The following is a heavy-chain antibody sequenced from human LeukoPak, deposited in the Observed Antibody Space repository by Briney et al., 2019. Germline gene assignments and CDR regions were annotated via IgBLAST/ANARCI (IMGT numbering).Heavy chain of an antibody. Sequence: PGGSLRLSCAASGFTFSSFNMNWVRQAPAQGLELVSSISSSSSYIYYADSVKGRFTISRDNAKNSLYLQMNSLRDEDTAVYYCARADKHDFWSGYRPDGFDIWGQGTMVTVSS. J-gene: IGHJ3*02. V-gene: IGHV3-21*01. CDR3: ARADKHDFWSGYRPDGFDI. CDR2: ISSSSSYI. CDR1: GFTFSSFN. D-gene: IGHD3-3*01.